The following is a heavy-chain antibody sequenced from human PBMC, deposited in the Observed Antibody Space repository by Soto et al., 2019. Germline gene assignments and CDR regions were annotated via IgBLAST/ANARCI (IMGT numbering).Heavy chain of an antibody. CDR3: ARVGYGDYAPYYFDY. D-gene: IGHD4-17*01. CDR2: IYYSGST. Sequence: SETLSLTCTVSGGSVSSGSYYWSWIRQPPGKGLEWIGYIYYSGSTNYNPSLKSRVTISVDTSKNQFSLKLSSVTAADTAVYYCARVGYGDYAPYYFDYWGQGTLVTVSS. J-gene: IGHJ4*02. V-gene: IGHV4-61*01. CDR1: GGSVSSGSYY.